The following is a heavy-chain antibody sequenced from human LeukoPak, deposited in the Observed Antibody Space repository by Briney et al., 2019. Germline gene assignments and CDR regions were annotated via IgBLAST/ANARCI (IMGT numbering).Heavy chain of an antibody. CDR3: ARDIRSPVTY. J-gene: IGHJ4*02. Sequence: PGGSLRLSCAASGFTFSTYWMSWVRQAPGKGLEWVANINQDGSEKHYVDSVKGRFTISRDNAKSSLYLQMYSLRAEDTAVYYCARDIRSPVTYWGQGTLVTVSS. CDR1: GFTFSTYW. D-gene: IGHD2-21*01. V-gene: IGHV3-7*04. CDR2: INQDGSEK.